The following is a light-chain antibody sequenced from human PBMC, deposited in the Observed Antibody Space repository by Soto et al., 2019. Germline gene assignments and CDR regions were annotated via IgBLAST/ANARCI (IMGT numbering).Light chain of an antibody. CDR3: PTYDTDSRMWT. Sequence: DIQMTQSPYTLSASVGDRVTITFRAIQSISSRWAWYQEKPGKAPRLLIYEASTLESGVPSRFSGSGFWTDFTLRIRGLQPEDFATYYCPTYDTDSRMWTFGQGTNVEIK. V-gene: IGKV1-5*03. CDR1: QSISSR. CDR2: EAS. J-gene: IGKJ1*01.